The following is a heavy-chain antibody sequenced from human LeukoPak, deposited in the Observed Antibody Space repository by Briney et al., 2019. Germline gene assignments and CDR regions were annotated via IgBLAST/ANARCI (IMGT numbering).Heavy chain of an antibody. CDR2: INTGNGNA. V-gene: IGHV1-3*04. D-gene: IGHD3-10*01. J-gene: IGHJ4*02. CDR3: ARVLLGSVSPTFDY. Sequence: RASVKVSRKASGYTFRNYAMHWVRQAPGQRLEWMGWINTGNGNAKYPQKFQDRVTITRDTSASTVYMELSSLRSEDTAVYYCARVLLGSVSPTFDYWGQGTLVTVSS. CDR1: GYTFRNYA.